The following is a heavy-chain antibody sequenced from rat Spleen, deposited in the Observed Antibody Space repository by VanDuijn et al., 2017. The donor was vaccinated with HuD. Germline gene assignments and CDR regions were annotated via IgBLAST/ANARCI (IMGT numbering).Heavy chain of an antibody. CDR3: ATDRIMRGSFDY. Sequence: EVQLVESGGGLVQPGRSLKLSCAASGFTFSNYGMHWIRQAPTKGLEWVASISPSGGSTYYRDSVKGRFTISRDNAKSTLYLQIDSLRSEDTATYYCATDRIMRGSFDYWGQGVMVTVSS. CDR1: GFTFSNYG. V-gene: IGHV5-19*01. J-gene: IGHJ2*01. D-gene: IGHD4-3*01. CDR2: ISPSGGST.